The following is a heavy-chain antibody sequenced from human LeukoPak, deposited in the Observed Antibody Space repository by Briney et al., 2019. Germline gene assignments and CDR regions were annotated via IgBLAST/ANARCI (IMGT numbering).Heavy chain of an antibody. Sequence: GGSLRLSCAASGFTFSNYWMHWVRQAPGKGLEWVSAISGSGGSTYYADSVKGRFTISRDNSKNTLYLQMNSLRAEDTAIYYCAKEGLGSALYYFDFWGQGTLVTVSS. CDR2: ISGSGGST. D-gene: IGHD6-19*01. CDR3: AKEGLGSALYYFDF. J-gene: IGHJ4*02. CDR1: GFTFSNYW. V-gene: IGHV3-23*01.